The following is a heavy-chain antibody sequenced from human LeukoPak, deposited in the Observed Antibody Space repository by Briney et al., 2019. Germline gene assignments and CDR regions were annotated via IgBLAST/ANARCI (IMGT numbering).Heavy chain of an antibody. V-gene: IGHV3-23*01. CDR2: ISGSGGST. Sequence: GGSLRLSCAASGFTFSNYAMSWVRQAPGKVLEWVSVISGSGGSTFYADSVKGRFTISRDNSKNTLYLQMNSLRAEDTAVYYCARGHLSWPSLDYWGQGTLVTVSS. D-gene: IGHD6-13*01. CDR3: ARGHLSWPSLDY. CDR1: GFTFSNYA. J-gene: IGHJ4*02.